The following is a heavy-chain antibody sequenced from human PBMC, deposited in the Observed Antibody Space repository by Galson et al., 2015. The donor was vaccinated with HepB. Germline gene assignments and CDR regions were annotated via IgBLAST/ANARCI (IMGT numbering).Heavy chain of an antibody. V-gene: IGHV3-21*01. CDR3: ARVGTGYSGNPPSLGY. CDR1: GFTFSTYS. Sequence: SLRLSCATSGFTFSTYSMNWVRQAPGKGLEWVSFISTSGTYTNYADSVKGRFTISRDDANNSLFLQMNSLRVEDTALYYCARVGTGYSGNPPSLGYWGKGTLVTVSS. D-gene: IGHD5-12*01. J-gene: IGHJ4*02. CDR2: ISTSGTYT.